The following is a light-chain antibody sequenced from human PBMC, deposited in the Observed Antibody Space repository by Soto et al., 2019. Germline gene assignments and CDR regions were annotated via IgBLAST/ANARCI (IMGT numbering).Light chain of an antibody. CDR2: AAS. CDR3: IQSYTTPYT. Sequence: IQMTQSPSSLSASVGDRVTITCRASQSIINYLNWYQQKPGKAPNLLIYAASILQSGVPSRFSGSGSGTDFTLNISRLQAEDFATYWCIQSYTTPYTFGQGTNLEIK. CDR1: QSIINY. V-gene: IGKV1-39*01. J-gene: IGKJ2*01.